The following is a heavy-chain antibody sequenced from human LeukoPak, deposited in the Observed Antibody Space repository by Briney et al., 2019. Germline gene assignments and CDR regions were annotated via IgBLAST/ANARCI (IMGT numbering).Heavy chain of an antibody. V-gene: IGHV3-23*01. CDR2: ISGSGGST. CDR1: GFTFSSYA. D-gene: IGHD3-10*01. J-gene: IGHJ4*02. Sequence: PWGSLRLSCAASGFTFSSYAMSWVRQAPGKGLEWVSAISGSGGSTYYADSVKGRFTISRDNSKNTLYLQMNSLRAEDTAVYYCAKRIGGSGSYYYFDYWGQGTLVTVSS. CDR3: AKRIGGSGSYYYFDY.